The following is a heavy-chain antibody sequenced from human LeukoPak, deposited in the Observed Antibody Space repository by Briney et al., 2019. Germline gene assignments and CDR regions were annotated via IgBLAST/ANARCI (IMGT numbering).Heavy chain of an antibody. Sequence: GGSLRLSCAASGFTFNSYAMSWVRQAPGKGLEWVSAISGSGGSTYYADSVKGRFTISRDNSKNTLYLQMNSLRAEDTAVYYCARTYCTNGVCYRENWFDPWGQGTLVTVSS. D-gene: IGHD2-8*01. CDR2: ISGSGGST. CDR3: ARTYCTNGVCYRENWFDP. V-gene: IGHV3-23*01. J-gene: IGHJ5*02. CDR1: GFTFNSYA.